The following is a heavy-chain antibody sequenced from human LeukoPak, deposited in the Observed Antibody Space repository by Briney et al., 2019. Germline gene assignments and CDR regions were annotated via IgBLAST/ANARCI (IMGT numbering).Heavy chain of an antibody. CDR2: IIPNSGGI. D-gene: IGHD1-7*01. J-gene: IGHJ3*02. CDR1: GYTFSGNY. V-gene: IGHV1-2*02. Sequence: ASVKVSCKASGYTFSGNYMHWVRQAPGQGLEWMGWIIPNSGGIKYAQKFQGRVTMTRDTAISTVYMELSSLRSEDTAVYYCARDQDWNYAFDIWGQGTMVTVSS. CDR3: ARDQDWNYAFDI.